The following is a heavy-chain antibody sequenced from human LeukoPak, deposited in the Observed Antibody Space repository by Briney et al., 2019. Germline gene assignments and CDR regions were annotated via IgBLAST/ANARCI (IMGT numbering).Heavy chain of an antibody. J-gene: IGHJ4*02. CDR3: ARRPSIAVAVYGPNFDY. Sequence: SETLSLTCAVYGGSFSGYYWSWIRQPPGKGLEWIGEINHSGSTNYIPSLKSRVTISIDASKNQFSLKLSSVTAADTAVYYCARRPSIAVAVYGPNFDYWGQGTLVTVSS. D-gene: IGHD6-19*01. CDR2: INHSGST. V-gene: IGHV4-34*01. CDR1: GGSFSGYY.